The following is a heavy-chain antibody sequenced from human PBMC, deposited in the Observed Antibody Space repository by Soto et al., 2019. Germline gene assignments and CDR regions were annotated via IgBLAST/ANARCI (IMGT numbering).Heavy chain of an antibody. V-gene: IGHV4-34*01. CDR1: GGSFSGYY. CDR2: INHSGST. CDR3: ARRSPYYYGSGSYYAYYYYYMDV. J-gene: IGHJ6*03. D-gene: IGHD3-10*01. Sequence: SETLSLTCAVYGGSFSGYYWSWIRQPPGKGLEWIGEINHSGSTNYNPSLKSRVTISVDTSKNQFSLKLSSVTAADTAVYYCARRSPYYYGSGSYYAYYYYYMDVWGKGTTVT.